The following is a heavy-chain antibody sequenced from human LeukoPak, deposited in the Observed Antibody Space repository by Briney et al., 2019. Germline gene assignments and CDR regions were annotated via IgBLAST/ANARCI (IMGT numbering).Heavy chain of an antibody. CDR3: ARGAGSSWFYH. V-gene: IGHV3-48*02. CDR1: GITFSSNN. J-gene: IGHJ5*02. D-gene: IGHD4/OR15-4a*01. Sequence: GGSLRLSCVDSGITFSSNNMNWVRQAAGKGLEWLSFISDSSHVIYYADSVKGRFTISRDNAKNSLFLQMDSLRDEDTAVYYCARGAGSSWFYHWGLGTQVTVSS. CDR2: ISDSSHVI.